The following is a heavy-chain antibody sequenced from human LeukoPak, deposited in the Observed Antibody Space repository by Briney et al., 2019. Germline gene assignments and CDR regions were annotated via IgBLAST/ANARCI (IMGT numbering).Heavy chain of an antibody. Sequence: GGSLRLSCASAGFTFGSYSMNWVRQAPEKGLEWVAHISSSSSTIYYADSVKGRFTISRDNAKISLYLQMNSLRDEDTAVYYCARDRGYGDSVGAFDIWGQGTMVTVSS. CDR3: ARDRGYGDSVGAFDI. J-gene: IGHJ3*02. D-gene: IGHD4-17*01. CDR1: GFTFGSYS. CDR2: ISSSSSTI. V-gene: IGHV3-48*02.